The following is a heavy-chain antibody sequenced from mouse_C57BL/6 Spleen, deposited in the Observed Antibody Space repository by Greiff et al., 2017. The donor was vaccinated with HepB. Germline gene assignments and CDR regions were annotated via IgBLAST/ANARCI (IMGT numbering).Heavy chain of an antibody. D-gene: IGHD1-1*01. CDR3: ARGDYYGRGWFAY. CDR2: ISYDGSN. CDR1: GYSITSGYY. V-gene: IGHV3-6*01. Sequence: EVQLQESGPGLVKPSQSLSLTCSVTGYSITSGYYWNWIRQFPGNKLEWMGYISYDGSNNYNPSLKNRISITRDTSKNQFFLKLNSVTTEDTATYYCARGDYYGRGWFAYWGQGTLVTVSA. J-gene: IGHJ3*01.